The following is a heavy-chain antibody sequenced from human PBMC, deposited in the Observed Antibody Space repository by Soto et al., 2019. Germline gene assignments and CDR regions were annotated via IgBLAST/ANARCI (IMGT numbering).Heavy chain of an antibody. CDR2: INHSGST. J-gene: IGHJ4*02. Sequence: QVQLQQWGAGLLKPSETLSLTCAVYGGSFSGYYWSWIRQPPGKGLEWIGEINHSGSTNYNPSLKSRVTISVDTSKNQFSLKLSSVTVADTAVYYCASALCFGELGYWGQGTLVTVSS. CDR3: ASALCFGELGY. V-gene: IGHV4-34*01. CDR1: GGSFSGYY. D-gene: IGHD3-10*01.